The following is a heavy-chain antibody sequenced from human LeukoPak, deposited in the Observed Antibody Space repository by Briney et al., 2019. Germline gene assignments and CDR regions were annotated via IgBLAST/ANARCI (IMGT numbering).Heavy chain of an antibody. CDR1: GYTFTDYY. CDR2: VDPADGEA. Sequence: ASVKVSCKASGYTFTDYYMHWVQQAPGRGLEWMGRVDPADGEAAYAEKFQGRVTITADPSKDTAYMELTSLRSEDTAIYYCVTGGYCYSESCFVHWGQGTLVTVSS. J-gene: IGHJ4*02. V-gene: IGHV1-69-2*01. D-gene: IGHD2-15*01. CDR3: VTGGYCYSESCFVH.